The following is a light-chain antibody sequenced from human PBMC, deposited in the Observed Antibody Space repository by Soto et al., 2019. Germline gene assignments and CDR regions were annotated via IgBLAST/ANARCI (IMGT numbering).Light chain of an antibody. CDR1: QGIINY. CDR2: GAS. CDR3: QQLFMYPPT. Sequence: IQLTQSSSSLSASVGDRVTITCRASQGIINYLAWYQQKPGKAPKLLIYGASTLQSGVPSRFGGSGSGTDFTLTVSSLQPDDVAPYYCQQLFMYPPTFGPGTKVDIK. V-gene: IGKV1-9*01. J-gene: IGKJ3*01.